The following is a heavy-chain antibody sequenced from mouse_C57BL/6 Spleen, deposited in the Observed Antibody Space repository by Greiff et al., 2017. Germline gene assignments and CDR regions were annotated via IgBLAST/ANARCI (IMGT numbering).Heavy chain of an antibody. J-gene: IGHJ3*01. CDR1: GYTFTDYY. Sequence: VQLQQSGPELVKPGASVKISCKASGYTFTDYYMNWVKQSHGKSLEWIGDINPNNGGTSYNQKFKGKATLTVDKSSSTAYMELRSLTSEDSAVYYCARFPYDYDTAYWGQGTLVTVSA. CDR2: INPNNGGT. D-gene: IGHD2-4*01. V-gene: IGHV1-26*01. CDR3: ARFPYDYDTAY.